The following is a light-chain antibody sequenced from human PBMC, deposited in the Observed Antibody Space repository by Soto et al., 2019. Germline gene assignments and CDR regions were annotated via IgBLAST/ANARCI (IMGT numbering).Light chain of an antibody. V-gene: IGLV2-14*01. J-gene: IGLJ1*01. Sequence: QSVLTQPASVSGSPGQSITISCTGTSSDVGGYNYVSWYQQHPGKAPKLMIYDVSNRPSGVSNRFSGSKSGNTASLTISGLQAEDEADYYCSSYTSSSTLVFRTGTKATVL. CDR3: SSYTSSSTLV. CDR2: DVS. CDR1: SSDVGGYNY.